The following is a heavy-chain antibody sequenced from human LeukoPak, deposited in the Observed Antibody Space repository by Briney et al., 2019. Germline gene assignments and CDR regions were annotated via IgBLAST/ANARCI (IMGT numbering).Heavy chain of an antibody. Sequence: SQTLSLTCAISGDSVSTNSVAWDWIRQSPSRGLEWLARTYERPTRHNNYAVSLKRRITINPDTSKNQFSLQLKSVTPEDTAVYYCARELDGYNSKPLDYWGQGTLVTVSS. CDR3: ARELDGYNSKPLDY. CDR1: GDSVSTNSVA. D-gene: IGHD5-24*01. V-gene: IGHV6-1*01. CDR2: TYERPTRHN. J-gene: IGHJ4*02.